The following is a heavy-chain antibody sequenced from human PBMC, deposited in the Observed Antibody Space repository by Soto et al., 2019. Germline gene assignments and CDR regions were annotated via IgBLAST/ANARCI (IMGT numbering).Heavy chain of an antibody. V-gene: IGHV1-18*01. CDR1: GYDFTTYG. J-gene: IGHJ4*02. CDR2: ISANNGNT. D-gene: IGHD6-6*01. Sequence: QVHLVQSGAEVKNPGASVKVSCKGSGYDFTTYGITWVRQAPGQGLEWMAWISANNGNTNYAPNLQGRVTVTRDTSTSTAYIERRSLRSDDTAVYYCARGRDGDYWGQGALVTVSS. CDR3: ARGRDGDY.